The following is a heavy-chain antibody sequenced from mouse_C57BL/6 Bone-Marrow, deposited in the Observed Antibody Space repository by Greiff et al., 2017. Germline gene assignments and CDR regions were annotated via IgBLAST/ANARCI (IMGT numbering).Heavy chain of an antibody. D-gene: IGHD2-5*01. J-gene: IGHJ4*01. V-gene: IGHV1-69*01. Sequence: QVQLQQPGAELVMPGASVKLSCKASGYTFTSYWMHWVKQRPGQGLEWIGELAPSDSYTNYNQKFKGTSTLPVAKSSSTAYMQLSSLTSEDSALYYCARDYYSNNDYAMDYWGQGTSVTVSS. CDR1: GYTFTSYW. CDR2: LAPSDSYT. CDR3: ARDYYSNNDYAMDY.